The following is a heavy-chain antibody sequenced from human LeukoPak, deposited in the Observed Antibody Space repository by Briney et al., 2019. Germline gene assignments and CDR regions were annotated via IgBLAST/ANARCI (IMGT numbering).Heavy chain of an antibody. J-gene: IGHJ4*02. Sequence: SETLSLTCTVSGGSTSSSSYYWGWIRQPPGKGLEWIGSIYYSGSTYYNPSLKSRVTISVDTSKNQFSLKLSSVTAADTAVYYCARQGQPPADYWGQGTLVTVSS. V-gene: IGHV4-39*01. CDR1: GGSTSSSSYY. CDR2: IYYSGST. CDR3: ARQGQPPADY. D-gene: IGHD5-18*01.